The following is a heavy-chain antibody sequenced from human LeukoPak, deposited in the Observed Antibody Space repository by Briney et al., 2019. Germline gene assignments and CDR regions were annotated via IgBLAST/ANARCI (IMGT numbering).Heavy chain of an antibody. CDR1: GVSFSGYY. D-gene: IGHD5-18*01. CDR2: INHSGST. V-gene: IGHV4-34*01. Sequence: SETLSLTCAVYGVSFSGYYWSWIRQPPGKGLEWVGEINHSGSTNYNPSLKSRGTISVDTSKNQFSLKLSSVTAADTAVYYCARSRYSYGPVDYWGQGTLVTVSS. CDR3: ARSRYSYGPVDY. J-gene: IGHJ4*02.